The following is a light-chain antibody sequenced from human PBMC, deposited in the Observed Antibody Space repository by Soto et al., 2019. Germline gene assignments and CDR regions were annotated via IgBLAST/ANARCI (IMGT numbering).Light chain of an antibody. V-gene: IGKV1-33*01. CDR3: QQYDTRPTMT. CDR2: AAS. Sequence: DIQMTQSPSSLSASVGDRVTITCRASQTISNYLNWYQQQPGEAPKLLIYAASYLETGVPARFSGSGSGTDFSFTITSLQPEDSATYYCQQYDTRPTMTFGQGTRLEIK. J-gene: IGKJ5*01. CDR1: QTISNY.